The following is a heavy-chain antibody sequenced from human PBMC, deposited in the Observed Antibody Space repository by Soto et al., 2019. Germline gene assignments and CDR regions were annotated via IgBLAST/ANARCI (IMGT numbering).Heavy chain of an antibody. CDR1: GFTFTSYW. V-gene: IGHV3-74*01. CDR2: IDTDGSTT. D-gene: IGHD6-19*01. J-gene: IGHJ4*02. Sequence: EVQLVESGGGLVQPGGSLRLSCAASGFTFTSYWMHWVRQAPGKRLVWVSRIDTDGSTTSYADAVKGRFTISRDNAKNTLYLQMSSLRAEDTAVYYCARAIAVAGTGGFYWGQGILVTVSS. CDR3: ARAIAVAGTGGFY.